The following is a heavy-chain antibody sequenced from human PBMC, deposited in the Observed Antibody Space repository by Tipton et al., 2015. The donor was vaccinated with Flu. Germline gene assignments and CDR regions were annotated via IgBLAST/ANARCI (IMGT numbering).Heavy chain of an antibody. Sequence: QLVQSGAEVKKPGASMKVSCKASGYPLTSYGVSWVRQAPGQGLEWMGGVNPFFGPPQYAQKFQDRLTIDADDSTSTAYMELSGLRSDDTAVYYCARDRSPGLERLDYYYMDVWGTGTTVTVSS. D-gene: IGHD3-10*01. J-gene: IGHJ6*03. CDR2: VNPFFGPP. V-gene: IGHV1-69*13. CDR3: ARDRSPGLERLDYYYMDV. CDR1: GYPLTSYG.